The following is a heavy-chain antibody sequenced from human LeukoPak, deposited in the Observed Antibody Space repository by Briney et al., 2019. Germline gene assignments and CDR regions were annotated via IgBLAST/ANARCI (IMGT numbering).Heavy chain of an antibody. J-gene: IGHJ4*02. CDR1: GFTFSSYA. D-gene: IGHD3-9*01. CDR3: AKDSKLRYFDWLFLFDY. V-gene: IGHV3-23*01. CDR2: ISGSGGST. Sequence: GGSLRLSCAASGFTFSSYAMRWVRQAPGKGLEWVSVISGSGGSTYYADSVKGRFTISIDHSKNTLYLQMNSLRAEDTAVYYCAKDSKLRYFDWLFLFDYWGQGTLVTVSS.